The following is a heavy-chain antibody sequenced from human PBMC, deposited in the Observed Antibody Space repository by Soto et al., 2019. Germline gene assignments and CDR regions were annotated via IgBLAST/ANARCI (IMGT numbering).Heavy chain of an antibody. Sequence: WETLSLTCTVSVDSITTYYWSWIRQPAGKGLEWIGRIDASGNTNYNPSLNSRVTMSIDTSKKQFSLKLTSVTAADTAIYYCARYSNNWFQTEGMDVWGQGTSVTVSS. D-gene: IGHD6-13*01. CDR1: VDSITTYY. CDR3: ARYSNNWFQTEGMDV. V-gene: IGHV4-4*07. CDR2: IDASGNT. J-gene: IGHJ6*02.